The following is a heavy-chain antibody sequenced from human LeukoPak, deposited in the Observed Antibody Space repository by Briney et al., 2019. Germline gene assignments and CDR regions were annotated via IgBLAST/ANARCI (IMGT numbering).Heavy chain of an antibody. CDR2: INAGNGNT. CDR3: ARGQMAVPAKRSFDY. V-gene: IGHV1-3*01. CDR1: GYTFTSYA. D-gene: IGHD2-2*01. Sequence: ASVKVSCKASGYTFTSYAMHWVRQAPGQRLEWMGWINAGNGNTKYSQKFQGRVTITRDTSASTAYMELSSLRPEDTAVYYCARGQMAVPAKRSFDYWGQGTLVTVSS. J-gene: IGHJ4*02.